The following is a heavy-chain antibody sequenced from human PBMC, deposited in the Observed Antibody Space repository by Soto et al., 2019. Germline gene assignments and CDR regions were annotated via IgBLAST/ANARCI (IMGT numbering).Heavy chain of an antibody. J-gene: IGHJ5*02. D-gene: IGHD2-15*01. Sequence: GGSLRLSCAASGFTFSTYAMSWVRQAPGKGLEWVSTINTSGGSTYYADSVKGRFTISRDNSKNTLYLQMNSLRPEDTAVYYCAKFYGGKSAHNYTIEPWGQGTLVTVSS. CDR3: AKFYGGKSAHNYTIEP. CDR1: GFTFSTYA. V-gene: IGHV3-23*01. CDR2: INTSGGST.